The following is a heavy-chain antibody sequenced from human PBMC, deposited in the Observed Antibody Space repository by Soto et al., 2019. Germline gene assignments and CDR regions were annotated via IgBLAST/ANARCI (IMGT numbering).Heavy chain of an antibody. J-gene: IGHJ4*02. Sequence: GGSLRLSCAASGFTVSSNYMSWVRQAPGKGLEWVSVIYSGGTTYYADSVKGRFTISRDNSKNTVYLQMNSLRAEDTAVYYCARWADTAVGTAVFEYWGQGTLVTVSS. CDR1: GFTVSSNY. V-gene: IGHV3-53*01. CDR3: ARWADTAVGTAVFEY. D-gene: IGHD5-18*01. CDR2: IYSGGTT.